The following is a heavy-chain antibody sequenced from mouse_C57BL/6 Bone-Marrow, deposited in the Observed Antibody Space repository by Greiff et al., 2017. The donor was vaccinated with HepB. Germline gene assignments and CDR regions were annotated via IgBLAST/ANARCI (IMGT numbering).Heavy chain of an antibody. CDR1: GFTFSDYG. V-gene: IGHV5-15*01. D-gene: IGHD2-3*01. CDR3: ARQGGDDGYPLCFDV. J-gene: IGHJ1*03. Sequence: EVHLVESGGGLVQPGASLKLSCAASGFTFSDYGMAWVRQAPRKGPEWVAFISNLAYSIYYADTVTGRFTISRENAKNTLYLEMSSLRSEDTAMYYCARQGGDDGYPLCFDVWGTGTTVTVFS. CDR2: ISNLAYSI.